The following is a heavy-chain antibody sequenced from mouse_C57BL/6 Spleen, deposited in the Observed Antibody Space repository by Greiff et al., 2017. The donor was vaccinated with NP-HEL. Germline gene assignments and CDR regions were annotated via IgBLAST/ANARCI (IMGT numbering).Heavy chain of an antibody. J-gene: IGHJ2*01. CDR3: ARIKKIVATYFDY. CDR1: GYTFTSYW. Sequence: QVHVKQSGAELVKAGASVKMSCKASGYTFTSYWMHWVKQRLGQGLEWFAETNPTNGRTDYNEKFKSKATLTVDKSSSTAYMLLSGPTFEDSAVYYCARIKKIVATYFDYWGQGTTLTVSS. CDR2: TNPTNGRT. V-gene: IGHV1S81*02. D-gene: IGHD1-1*01.